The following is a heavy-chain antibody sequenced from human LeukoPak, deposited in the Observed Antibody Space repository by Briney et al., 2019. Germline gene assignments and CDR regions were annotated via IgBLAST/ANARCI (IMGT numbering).Heavy chain of an antibody. J-gene: IGHJ5*01. CDR2: IYYSGST. Sequence: SETLSLTCAVSGDSVTSSYWTWIRQPPGKRLEWIGYIYYSGSTHYSPSLKSRVTISVDTSKNQFFLKLISVTAADTAVYYCVRDGGGYGEYDSWGQGTLVTVSS. CDR3: VRDGGGYGEYDS. CDR1: GDSVTSSY. V-gene: IGHV4-59*02. D-gene: IGHD6-19*01.